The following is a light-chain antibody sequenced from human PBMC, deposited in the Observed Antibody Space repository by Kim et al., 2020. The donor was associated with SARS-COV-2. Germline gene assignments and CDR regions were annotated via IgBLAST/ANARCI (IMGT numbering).Light chain of an antibody. V-gene: IGKV1-5*01. Sequence: DIQMTQSPSTLSASVGDRVTITCRASESISWFVAWYQQKPGKAPKLLIYDASTLENGVPSRFSGSGYGTEFTLTINNLHPDDSATYYCQRPGMFGQGTKVDIK. CDR2: DAS. J-gene: IGKJ1*01. CDR3: QRPGM. CDR1: ESISWF.